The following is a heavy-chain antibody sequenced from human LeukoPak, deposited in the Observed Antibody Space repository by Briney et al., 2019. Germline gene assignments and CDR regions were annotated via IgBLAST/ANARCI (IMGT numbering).Heavy chain of an antibody. CDR1: GGSISSSSYY. D-gene: IGHD2/OR15-2a*01. V-gene: IGHV4-39*07. CDR2: IYYSGST. CDR3: ASRNKDIGPPDY. Sequence: SETLSLTCTVSGGSISSSSYYWGWIRQPPGKGLEWIGSIYYSGSTNYNPSLKSRVTISVDKSKNQFSLKLSSVTAADTAVYYCASRNKDIGPPDYWGQGTLVTVSS. J-gene: IGHJ4*02.